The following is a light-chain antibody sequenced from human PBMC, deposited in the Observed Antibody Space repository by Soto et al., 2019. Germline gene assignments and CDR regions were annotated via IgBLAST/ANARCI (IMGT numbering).Light chain of an antibody. V-gene: IGKV1-9*01. CDR1: QGISSY. CDR2: AAS. J-gene: IGKJ4*01. Sequence: IQLTHSPSSLSASVLYIVTITFRASQGISSYLAWYQQKPGKAPKLLIYAASTLQSGVPSRFSGSGSGTDFTLTISSLQPEDFATYYCQKLNSYPLNFGGGTKVDIK. CDR3: QKLNSYPLN.